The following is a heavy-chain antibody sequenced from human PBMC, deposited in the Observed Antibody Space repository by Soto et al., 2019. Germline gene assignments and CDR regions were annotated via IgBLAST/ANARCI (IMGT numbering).Heavy chain of an antibody. CDR1: GFTFSDYS. Sequence: PGGSLRLSCVASGFTFSDYSMSWIRQAPGKGLEWLAFIDSHGRTLSYADSVRGRFTISRDNAENSVYLQMDSLRADDTAVYYCARQAARNYIDSWGQGNSVTVSS. V-gene: IGHV3-11*01. D-gene: IGHD6-6*01. J-gene: IGHJ4*02. CDR3: ARQAARNYIDS. CDR2: IDSHGRTL.